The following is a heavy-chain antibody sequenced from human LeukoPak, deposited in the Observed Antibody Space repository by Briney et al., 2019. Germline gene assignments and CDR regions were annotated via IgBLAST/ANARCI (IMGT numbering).Heavy chain of an antibody. D-gene: IGHD1-26*01. V-gene: IGHV1-18*04. Sequence: ASVKISCKASGYSFTSYGNSWVRQAPGQGLEWMGWISTYAGNTNYAQKVQGRVTMTTDSSTSTAYMELRSLRSDDTAVYYCAKLGATVGYSPSDYWGQGTLVTVSS. CDR2: ISTYAGNT. J-gene: IGHJ4*02. CDR3: AKLGATVGYSPSDY. CDR1: GYSFTSYG.